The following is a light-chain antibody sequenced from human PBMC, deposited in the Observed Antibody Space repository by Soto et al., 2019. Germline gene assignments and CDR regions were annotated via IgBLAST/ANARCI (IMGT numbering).Light chain of an antibody. CDR3: QQSLSALGT. CDR1: HNINNY. V-gene: IGKV1-39*01. Sequence: DIQMTQSPSSLSAFVGDRVTITCRSSHNINNYLNWYQQKPGKAPKLLIYGTSTLQTGVPSRFSGSGSGTYFTLTITNLKPEDSATYFCQQSLSALGTFGQGTRVEIK. J-gene: IGKJ1*01. CDR2: GTS.